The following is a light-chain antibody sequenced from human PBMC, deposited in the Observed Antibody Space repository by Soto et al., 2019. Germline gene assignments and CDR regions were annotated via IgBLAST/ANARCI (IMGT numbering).Light chain of an antibody. CDR3: QQFKSYVYT. V-gene: IGKV1-13*02. CDR2: DAS. CDR1: QGISSA. J-gene: IGKJ2*01. Sequence: AIQLTQSPSSLSASVGDRVTITCRASQGISSALAWDQQKSGKAPKLLISDASTLESGVPSRFSGSGSGTDYTLTFSSLQPEDFATYYCQQFKSYVYTFGQGPKLEI.